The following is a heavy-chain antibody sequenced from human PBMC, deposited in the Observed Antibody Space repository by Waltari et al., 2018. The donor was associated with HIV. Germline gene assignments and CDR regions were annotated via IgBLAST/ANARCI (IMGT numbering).Heavy chain of an antibody. Sequence: QLQLQESGPGLVKPSETLSLTCTVSGGSISSSSYYWGWIRQPPGKGLEWIGSIYYSGSTYYNPSLKSRVTISVDTSKNQFSLKLSSVTAADTAVYYCARENLAVAGTGWFDPWGQGTLVTVSS. J-gene: IGHJ5*02. V-gene: IGHV4-39*07. CDR2: IYYSGST. D-gene: IGHD6-19*01. CDR1: GGSISSSSYY. CDR3: ARENLAVAGTGWFDP.